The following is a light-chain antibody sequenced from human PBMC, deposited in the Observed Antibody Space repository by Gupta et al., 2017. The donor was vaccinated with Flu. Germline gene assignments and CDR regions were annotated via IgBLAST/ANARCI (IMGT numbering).Light chain of an antibody. CDR2: GAS. CDR3: QQEINGPPSIT. Sequence: EIVMTQSPATLSVSPGERATLSCRASQSISSSLAWYQQKPGQPPRLLIYGASTRATVIPARFSGSGVGTEFTLTVSRRQLENIGVYYCQQEINGPPSITFGRGTRLGI. CDR1: QSISSS. V-gene: IGKV3-15*01. J-gene: IGKJ5*01.